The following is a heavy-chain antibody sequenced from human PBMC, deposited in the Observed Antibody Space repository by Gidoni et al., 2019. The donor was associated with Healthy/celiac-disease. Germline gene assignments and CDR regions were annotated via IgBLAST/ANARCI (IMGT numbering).Heavy chain of an antibody. CDR3: ARKRVKGYWFDP. J-gene: IGHJ5*02. D-gene: IGHD3-22*01. V-gene: IGHV4-34*01. CDR2: INHSGST. CDR1: GGSFSGYY. Sequence: QVQLQQWGAGLLKPSETLSLTCAVYGGSFSGYYWSWIRQPPGKGLEWFGEINHSGSTNYNPSIKSRVTISVDTSKNQFSLKLSSVTAADTAVYYCARKRVKGYWFDPWGQGTLVTVSS.